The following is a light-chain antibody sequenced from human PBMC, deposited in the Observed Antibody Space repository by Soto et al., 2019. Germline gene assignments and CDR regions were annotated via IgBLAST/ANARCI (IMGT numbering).Light chain of an antibody. J-gene: IGKJ1*01. CDR2: GAS. Sequence: EIVLTQSPGTLSLSPGERATLSCRASQSANSNYLAWYQQKPGQAPRLLIYGASTRATGIPDRFSASGSGTDFTLTINRLEPEDFAVYYCQQHAGSPWTLGQGTKVEIK. CDR3: QQHAGSPWT. V-gene: IGKV3-20*01. CDR1: QSANSNY.